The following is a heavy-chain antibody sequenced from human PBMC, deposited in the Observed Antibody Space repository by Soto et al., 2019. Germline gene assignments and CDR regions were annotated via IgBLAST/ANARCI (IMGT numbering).Heavy chain of an antibody. CDR1: GFTFSSFS. D-gene: IGHD2-8*01. CDR3: AKTMGSMIDAISVYGMDV. J-gene: IGHJ6*02. Sequence: EVQLLETGGGLVQPGGSLRLSCAASGFTFSSFSLNWVRQAPGKGLEWVSIISGSAHRTFYADSVKGRFTISRDNSKHMLYLQINSLRAEDTAVYYCAKTMGSMIDAISVYGMDVWGQGTTVTVSS. V-gene: IGHV3-23*01. CDR2: ISGSAHRT.